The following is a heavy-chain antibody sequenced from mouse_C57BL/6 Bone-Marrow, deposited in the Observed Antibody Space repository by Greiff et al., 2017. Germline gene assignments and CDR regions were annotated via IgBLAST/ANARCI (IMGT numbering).Heavy chain of an antibody. Sequence: QVQLQQPGAELVRPGSSVKLSCKASGYTFTSYWMDWVKQRPGQGLEWIGNIYPSDSETHYNQKFKDKATLTVDKSSSTAYMQLRSLTSEDSAVYYCARENGYGSSFYWYFDVWGTGTTVTVSS. D-gene: IGHD1-1*01. CDR3: ARENGYGSSFYWYFDV. J-gene: IGHJ1*03. CDR1: GYTFTSYW. V-gene: IGHV1-61*01. CDR2: IYPSDSET.